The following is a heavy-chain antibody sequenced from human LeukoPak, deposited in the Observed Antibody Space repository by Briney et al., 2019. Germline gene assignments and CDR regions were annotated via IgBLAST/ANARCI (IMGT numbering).Heavy chain of an antibody. D-gene: IGHD3-3*01. CDR2: IYYSGST. V-gene: IGHV4-30-4*01. CDR1: GGSINTGDYY. J-gene: IGHJ4*02. Sequence: SQTLSLTCTVSGGSINTGDYYWSWIRQPPGKGLEWIGYIYYSGSTYYNPSLKSRLTMSVDTSNNQFSLKLSSVTAADTAVYYCTRDSFFGVIHDGYWGQGTLVTVSS. CDR3: TRDSFFGVIHDGY.